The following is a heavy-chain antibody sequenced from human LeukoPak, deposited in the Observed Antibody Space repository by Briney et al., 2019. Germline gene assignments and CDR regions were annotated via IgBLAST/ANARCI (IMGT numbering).Heavy chain of an antibody. Sequence: GGSLRLSCAASGFTFSSYAMSWVRQAPGKGLEWVSAISGSGDSTYYGDSVKGRFTISRDNSKNTPYLQMNSLRAEDTAVYYCAKTRPLDSSSWSHGDYWGQGTLVTVSS. CDR1: GFTFSSYA. CDR3: AKTRPLDSSSWSHGDY. J-gene: IGHJ4*02. V-gene: IGHV3-23*01. CDR2: ISGSGDST. D-gene: IGHD6-13*01.